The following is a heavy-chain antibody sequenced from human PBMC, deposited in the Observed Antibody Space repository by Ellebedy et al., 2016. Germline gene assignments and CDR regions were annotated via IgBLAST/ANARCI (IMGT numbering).Heavy chain of an antibody. D-gene: IGHD5-18*01. V-gene: IGHV3-66*01. CDR3: ARAHKDMVTHYYGLDV. Sequence: GESLKISCAASGFTVSSNSMSWVRQAPGMGLQWVSLIYSGDSTYYADSVKGRFTISRDNAKNSLFLQMNSLRAEDTAVYYCARAHKDMVTHYYGLDVWGQGTTVTVSS. CDR1: GFTVSSNS. J-gene: IGHJ6*02. CDR2: IYSGDST.